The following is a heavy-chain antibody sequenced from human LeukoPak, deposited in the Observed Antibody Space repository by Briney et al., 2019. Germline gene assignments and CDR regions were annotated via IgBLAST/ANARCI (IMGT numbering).Heavy chain of an antibody. D-gene: IGHD3-22*01. V-gene: IGHV3-48*03. J-gene: IGHJ6*03. CDR2: ISSSGSTI. CDR1: GFTFSSYE. CDR3: ARGDSSGYYYDYYYYMDV. Sequence: GGSLRLSCAASGFTFSSYEMNWVRQAPGKGLEWVSYISSSGSTIYYADSVKGRFTISRDNAKNSLYLQMNSLRAEDTAVYYCARGDSSGYYYDYYYYMDVWGKGTTVTVSS.